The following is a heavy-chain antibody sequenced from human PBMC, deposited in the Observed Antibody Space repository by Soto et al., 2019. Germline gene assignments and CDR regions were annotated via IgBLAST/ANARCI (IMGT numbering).Heavy chain of an antibody. V-gene: IGHV3-73*01. Sequence: VQLVESGGGLVQPGGSLKLSCAASGFTFSGSAMHWVRQASGKGLEWVGRIRSKANSYATAYAASVKGRFTISRDDSKNTAYLQMNSLKTEDTAVYYCTRPGCSSTSCYYYMDVWGKGTTVTVSS. D-gene: IGHD2-2*01. CDR1: GFTFSGSA. CDR2: IRSKANSYAT. CDR3: TRPGCSSTSCYYYMDV. J-gene: IGHJ6*03.